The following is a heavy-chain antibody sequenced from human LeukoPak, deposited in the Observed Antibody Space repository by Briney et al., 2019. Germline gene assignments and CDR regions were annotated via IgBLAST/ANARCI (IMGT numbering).Heavy chain of an antibody. CDR1: GYTFTCYY. J-gene: IGHJ5*02. CDR3: ARERITMVRGAVGWFDP. CDR2: INPNSGGT. V-gene: IGHV1-2*02. D-gene: IGHD3-10*01. Sequence: ASVKVSCKASGYTFTCYYMHWVRQAPGQGLEWMGWINPNSGGTNYAQKFQGRVTMTRDTSISTAYMELSRLRSDDTAVYYCARERITMVRGAVGWFDPWGQGTLVTVSS.